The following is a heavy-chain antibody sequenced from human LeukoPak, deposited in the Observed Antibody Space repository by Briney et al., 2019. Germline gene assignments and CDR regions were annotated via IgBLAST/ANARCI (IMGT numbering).Heavy chain of an antibody. CDR3: ARDGLLGATNPFDY. CDR1: GFSVSTKY. V-gene: IGHV3-66*01. CDR2: IYGADGT. J-gene: IGHJ4*02. Sequence: GGSLRLSCAASGFSVSTKYMSWVRQAPGKGLEWVSVIYGADGTYYADSVKGRFTISRDNSKNTLYLQMNSLRPEDTAVYYCARDGLLGATNPFDYWGQGTLDTVSS. D-gene: IGHD1-26*01.